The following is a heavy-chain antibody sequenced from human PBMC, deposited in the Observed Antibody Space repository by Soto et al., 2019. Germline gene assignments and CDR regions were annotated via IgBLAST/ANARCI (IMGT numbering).Heavy chain of an antibody. D-gene: IGHD1-26*01. CDR2: VHHSGSI. CDR3: AAPYSGSPYSFDS. CDR1: STTSQY. J-gene: IGHJ4*02. V-gene: IGHV4-39*01. Sequence: PSETLSLTCTVSSTTSQYWGWIRQPPGKGLEWIGSVHHSGSIYYNPSLKSRVTISVDRSKNQFSLKLSSVTAADTALYYCAAPYSGSPYSFDSWAQGTLVT.